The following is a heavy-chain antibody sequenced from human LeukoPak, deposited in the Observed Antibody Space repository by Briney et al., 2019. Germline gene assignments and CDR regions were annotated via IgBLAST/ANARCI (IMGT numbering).Heavy chain of an antibody. Sequence: PGRSLRLSCAASGFSFSSYGMRWVRQAPGKGLEWVSVISYDGSSKYYADSVKGRFTISRDNSKNTLYLQMNSLRAEDTAVYYCARVLYNRPVKAFAYWGQGTRVTVSS. CDR3: ARVLYNRPVKAFAY. CDR2: ISYDGSSK. V-gene: IGHV3-30*03. J-gene: IGHJ4*02. D-gene: IGHD1-14*01. CDR1: GFSFSSYG.